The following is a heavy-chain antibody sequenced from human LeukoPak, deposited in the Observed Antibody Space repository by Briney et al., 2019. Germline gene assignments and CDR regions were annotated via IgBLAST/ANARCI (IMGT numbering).Heavy chain of an antibody. CDR2: IYYSGST. Sequence: SETLSLTCTVSGGSISSGGYYWSWIRQHPGKGLEWIGYIYYSGSTYYNPSVKSRVTISVDTSKNQFSLKLSSVTAADTAVYYCAYGLYSSSSPLDYWGQGTLVTVSS. V-gene: IGHV4-31*03. J-gene: IGHJ4*02. CDR1: GGSISSGGYY. D-gene: IGHD6-6*01. CDR3: AYGLYSSSSPLDY.